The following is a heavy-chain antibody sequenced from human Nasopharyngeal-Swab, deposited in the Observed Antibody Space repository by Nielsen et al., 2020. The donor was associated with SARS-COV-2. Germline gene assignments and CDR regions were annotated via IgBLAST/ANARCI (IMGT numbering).Heavy chain of an antibody. CDR2: ISSSSSDI. D-gene: IGHD2-15*01. CDR3: ARGYCSSGSCYAKHYGIDV. Sequence: GESLKISCAASGFTFSSYSMNWVRQAPGKGLEWVSSISSSSSDIYYADSVKGRFTISRDNAKNSLYLQMNNLRAEDTAVYYCARGYCSSGSCYAKHYGIDVWGQGTTVTVSS. V-gene: IGHV3-21*01. CDR1: GFTFSSYS. J-gene: IGHJ6*02.